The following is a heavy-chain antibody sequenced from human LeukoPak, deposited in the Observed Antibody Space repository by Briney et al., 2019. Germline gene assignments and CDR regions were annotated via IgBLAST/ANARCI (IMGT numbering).Heavy chain of an antibody. J-gene: IGHJ3*02. D-gene: IGHD3-22*01. Sequence: GTSLRLSCAASRFGFTFSTSVIHWVRQAPGKGLEWVAAISHDGNGKYYAESVKGRFTISRDNSKNTVYVEMSSLRVEDTAVYFCTREGESSGYAGAFDIWGHGTMVTVS. V-gene: IGHV3-30-3*01. CDR3: TREGESSGYAGAFDI. CDR1: RFGFTFSTSV. CDR2: ISHDGNGK.